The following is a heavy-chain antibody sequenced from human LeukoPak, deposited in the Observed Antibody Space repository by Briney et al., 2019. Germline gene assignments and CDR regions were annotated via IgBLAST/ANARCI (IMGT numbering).Heavy chain of an antibody. CDR2: ISGSGGTT. D-gene: IGHD5-18*01. V-gene: IGHV3-23*01. CDR1: GFTFSSYA. J-gene: IGHJ3*02. CDR3: ANRGYNYGLDAFDI. Sequence: PGGSLRLSCAASGFTFSSYAMSWVRQPPGKGLEWVSGISGSGGTTYYADPVKGRFTISRDDSKNTLYLQMNSLRAEDTAVYYCANRGYNYGLDAFDIWGQGTMVTVSS.